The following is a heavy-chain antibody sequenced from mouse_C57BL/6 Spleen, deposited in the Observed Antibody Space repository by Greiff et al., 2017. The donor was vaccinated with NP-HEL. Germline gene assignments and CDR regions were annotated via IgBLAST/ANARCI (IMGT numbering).Heavy chain of an antibody. Sequence: EESGPGLVKPSQSLSLTCSVTGYSITSGYYWNWIRQFPGNKLEWMGYISYDGSNNYNPSLKNRISITRDTSKNQFFLKLNSVTTEDTATYYCAIYYSNYEKNFDVWGTGTTVTVSS. V-gene: IGHV3-6*01. D-gene: IGHD2-5*01. CDR1: GYSITSGYY. CDR3: AIYYSNYEKNFDV. CDR2: ISYDGSN. J-gene: IGHJ1*03.